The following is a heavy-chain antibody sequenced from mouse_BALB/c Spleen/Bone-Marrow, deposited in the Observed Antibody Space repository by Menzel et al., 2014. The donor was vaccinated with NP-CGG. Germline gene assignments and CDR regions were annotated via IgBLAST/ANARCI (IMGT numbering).Heavy chain of an antibody. V-gene: IGHV1-18*01. CDR3: ARGRFAY. CDR2: INPNIGGT. Sequence: EVQLQQSGPELVKPGASVKISCKTSGYTFTEYTIHWVKQSHGKSLEWIGNINPNIGGTTYNQKFKGKATLTVDMSSSTAYMDLRSMTSEDSAVYYWARGRFAYWGQGTLVTVSA. CDR1: GYTFTEYT. J-gene: IGHJ3*01.